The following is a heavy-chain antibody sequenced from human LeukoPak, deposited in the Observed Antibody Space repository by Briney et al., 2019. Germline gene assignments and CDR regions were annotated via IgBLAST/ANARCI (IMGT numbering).Heavy chain of an antibody. CDR2: INHSGST. D-gene: IGHD6-6*01. Sequence: SETLSLTCAVYGGSFSGYYWSWIRQPPGKGLEWIGEINHSGSTNYNPSLKSRVTISVDTSKNQFSLKLSSVTAADTAVYYCARGRSIAAPNWGQGTLVTVSS. J-gene: IGHJ4*02. CDR3: ARGRSIAAPN. CDR1: GGSFSGYY. V-gene: IGHV4-34*01.